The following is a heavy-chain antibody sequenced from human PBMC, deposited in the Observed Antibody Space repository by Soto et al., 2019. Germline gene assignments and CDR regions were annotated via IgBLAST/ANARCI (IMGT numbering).Heavy chain of an antibody. J-gene: IGHJ6*02. CDR1: GYSFTSYW. CDR3: ARSPLPSIYYDSSGYYYYYGMDV. V-gene: IGHV5-10-1*01. Sequence: PGESLKISCKGSGYSFTSYWISWVLQMPGKVLEWMGRIDPSDSYTNYSTSFQGHVTISADKSISTAYLQWSSLKASDTAMYYCARSPLPSIYYDSSGYYYYYGMDVWGPGTTVTVSS. CDR2: IDPSDSYT. D-gene: IGHD3-22*01.